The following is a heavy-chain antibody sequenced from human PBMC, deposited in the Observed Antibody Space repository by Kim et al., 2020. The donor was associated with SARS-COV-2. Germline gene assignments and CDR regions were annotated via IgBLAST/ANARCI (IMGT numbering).Heavy chain of an antibody. CDR3: ARSGGRNPYY. D-gene: IGHD1-1*01. CDR1: GFTFSSHW. Sequence: GGSLRLSCAASGFTFSSHWMHWVRQVPGKGLVWVSRINGDGSSTSYADFVKGRFTVSRDNAKNTLYLQMNSLRVEDTALYYCARSGGRNPYYWCQGTLVT. V-gene: IGHV3-74*01. J-gene: IGHJ4*02. CDR2: INGDGSST.